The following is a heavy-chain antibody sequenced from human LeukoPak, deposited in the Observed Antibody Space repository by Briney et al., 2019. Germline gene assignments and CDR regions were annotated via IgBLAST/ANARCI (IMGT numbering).Heavy chain of an antibody. CDR1: GFTFSSYC. V-gene: IGHV3-74*01. Sequence: GGSLRLSCAASGFTFSSYCMNWVRQAPGKGLVWVSRINSDGSSTSYADSVKGRFTISRDNAKNTLYLQMNSLRAEDTAVYYCASEGSSWYYFDYWGQGTLVAVSS. CDR3: ASEGSSWYYFDY. J-gene: IGHJ4*02. D-gene: IGHD6-13*01. CDR2: INSDGSST.